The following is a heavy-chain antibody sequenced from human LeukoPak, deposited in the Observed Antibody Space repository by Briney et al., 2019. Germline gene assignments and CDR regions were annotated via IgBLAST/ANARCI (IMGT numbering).Heavy chain of an antibody. J-gene: IGHJ4*02. CDR3: ARAWAEYRSGWNTDARVMYY. Sequence: TGGSLSLSCAASGFTFSSYAIHWVRQAPGKGLEWVAFISYDGSKKYYADSVKGRFTISRDNSKNTLYLQMNSLRGEDTAVYYCARAWAEYRSGWNTDARVMYYWGQGTLVTVSS. CDR2: ISYDGSKK. D-gene: IGHD6-19*01. CDR1: GFTFSSYA. V-gene: IGHV3-30-3*01.